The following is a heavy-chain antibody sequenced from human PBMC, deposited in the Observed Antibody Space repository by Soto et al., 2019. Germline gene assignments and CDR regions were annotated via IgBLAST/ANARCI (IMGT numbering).Heavy chain of an antibody. CDR2: ISGSGGST. Sequence: GGSLRLSCAASGFTFSSYAMSWVRQAPGKGLEWVSAISGSGGSTYYADSVKGRFTISRDNSKNTLYLQMNSLRAEDTAVYYCAKVSQKGAQRTLFGGSYSAFDIWGQGTMVTVSS. CDR3: AKVSQKGAQRTLFGGSYSAFDI. CDR1: GFTFSSYA. D-gene: IGHD1-26*01. J-gene: IGHJ3*02. V-gene: IGHV3-23*01.